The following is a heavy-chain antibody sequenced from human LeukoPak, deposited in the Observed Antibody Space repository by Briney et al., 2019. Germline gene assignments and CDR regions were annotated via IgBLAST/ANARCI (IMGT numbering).Heavy chain of an antibody. CDR1: DGSINSYY. V-gene: IGHV4-59*01. D-gene: IGHD1-26*01. J-gene: IGHJ6*02. Sequence: DPSETLSLTCSVSDGSINSYYWNWIRRPPGKGLEWIGYIYYNGNTNYSPSLKSRVTMSVDTSKNLFSLKVSSVTAADTAVYYCARGRSNYYGMDVRGQGTTVTVSS. CDR2: IYYNGNT. CDR3: ARGRSNYYGMDV.